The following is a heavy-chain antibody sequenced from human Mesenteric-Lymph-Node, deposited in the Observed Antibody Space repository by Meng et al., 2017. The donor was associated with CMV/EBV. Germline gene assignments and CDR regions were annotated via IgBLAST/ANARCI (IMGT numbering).Heavy chain of an antibody. Sequence: GGSLRLSCAASGFTFSNAWMSWVRQAPGKGLEWVGRIKSKTDGGTTDYAAPVKGRFTISRDDSKNTLYLQMNSLKTEDTAVYYCATGKSNWGSNYFDYWGQGTLVTVSS. V-gene: IGHV3-15*01. D-gene: IGHD7-27*01. CDR3: ATGKSNWGSNYFDY. J-gene: IGHJ4*02. CDR2: IKSKTDGGTT. CDR1: GFTFSNAW.